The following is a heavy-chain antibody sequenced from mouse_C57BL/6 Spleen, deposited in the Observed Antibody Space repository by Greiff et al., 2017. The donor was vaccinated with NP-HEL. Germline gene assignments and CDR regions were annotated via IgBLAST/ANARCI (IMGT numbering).Heavy chain of an antibody. CDR3: ARGGLRRYYAMDY. CDR2: IYPGDGDT. D-gene: IGHD2-4*01. CDR1: GYAFSSSW. J-gene: IGHJ4*01. V-gene: IGHV1-82*01. Sequence: VKLQESGPELVKPGASVKISCKASGYAFSSSWMNWVKQRPGKGLEWIGRIYPGDGDTNYNGKFKGKATLTADKSSSTAYMQLSSLTSEDSAVYFCARGGLRRYYAMDYWGQGTSVTVSS.